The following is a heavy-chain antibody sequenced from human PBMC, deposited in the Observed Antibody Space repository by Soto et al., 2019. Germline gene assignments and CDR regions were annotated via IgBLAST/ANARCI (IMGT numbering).Heavy chain of an antibody. CDR2: IYHSGST. D-gene: IGHD5-18*01. Sequence: SETLSLTCAVSGGSISSGGYSWSWIRQPPGKGLEWIGYIYHSGSTYYNPSLRSRVTISVDTSKNQFSLKLSSVTAADTAVYYCARVGTAMVNGNFDYWGQGTLVTVSS. CDR1: GGSISSGGYS. J-gene: IGHJ4*02. CDR3: ARVGTAMVNGNFDY. V-gene: IGHV4-30-2*05.